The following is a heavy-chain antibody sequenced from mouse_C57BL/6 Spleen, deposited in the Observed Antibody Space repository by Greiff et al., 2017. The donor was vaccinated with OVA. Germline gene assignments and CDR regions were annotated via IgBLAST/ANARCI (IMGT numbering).Heavy chain of an antibody. CDR3: ARSPYDYDMDY. J-gene: IGHJ4*01. Sequence: VQLQQSGAELVRPGSSVKLSCKASGYTFTSYWMDWVKQRPGQGLEWIGNIYPSDSETHYNQKFKDKATLTVDKSSSTAYMQLSSLTSEDSAVYYCARSPYDYDMDYWGQGTSVTVSS. CDR2: IYPSDSET. V-gene: IGHV1-61*01. D-gene: IGHD2-4*01. CDR1: GYTFTSYW.